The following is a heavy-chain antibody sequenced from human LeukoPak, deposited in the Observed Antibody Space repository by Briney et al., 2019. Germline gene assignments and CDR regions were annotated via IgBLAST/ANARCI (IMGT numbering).Heavy chain of an antibody. J-gene: IGHJ4*02. CDR2: MYLDGRT. CDR3: AGLEGRYSTDWFYFFDY. D-gene: IGHD6-19*01. CDR1: GGSISSLNL. V-gene: IGHV4-4*02. Sequence: SETLSLTCAVSGGSISSLNLWSWLRQPPGKGLEWVGEMYLDGRTNFHPSVRGRVTIFIDKPKNQLSLQLTSVTAPDTAVYYCAGLEGRYSTDWFYFFDYWGQGALVTVSS.